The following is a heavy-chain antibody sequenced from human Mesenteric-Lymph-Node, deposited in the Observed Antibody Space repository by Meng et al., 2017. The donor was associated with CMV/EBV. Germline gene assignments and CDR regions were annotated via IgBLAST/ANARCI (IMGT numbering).Heavy chain of an antibody. V-gene: IGHV3-48*01. CDR3: ARGEPRYDFWSGYPDERMEFDY. J-gene: IGHJ4*02. CDR1: GFTFSSQT. CDR2: ISTSSSSI. D-gene: IGHD3-3*01. Sequence: GESLKISCAASGFTFSSQTMNWVRQAPGKGLEWISYISTSSSSIYYADSVKGRFTISRGNSKNTLYLQLNSLRPEDTAVYYCARGEPRYDFWSGYPDERMEFDYWGQGTLVTVSS.